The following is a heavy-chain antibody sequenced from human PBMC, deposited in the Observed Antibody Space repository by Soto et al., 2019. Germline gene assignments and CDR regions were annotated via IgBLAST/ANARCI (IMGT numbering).Heavy chain of an antibody. Sequence: QVQLVESGGGVVQPGRSLRLSCAASGFTFSSYGMHWVRQAPGKGLEWVAVIWYDGSNKYYADSVKGRFTISRDNSKNTLYLQMNSLRAEDTAVYYCARDVGRARAGEEFDYWGQGTPVTVSS. V-gene: IGHV3-33*01. CDR1: GFTFSSYG. CDR3: ARDVGRARAGEEFDY. D-gene: IGHD2-15*01. J-gene: IGHJ4*02. CDR2: IWYDGSNK.